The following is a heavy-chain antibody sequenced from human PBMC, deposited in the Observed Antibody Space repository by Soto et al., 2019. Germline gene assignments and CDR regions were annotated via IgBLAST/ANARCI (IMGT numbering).Heavy chain of an antibody. V-gene: IGHV5-10-1*01. CDR2: IDPRDSYT. J-gene: IGHJ6*02. Sequence: GESLKISCKGSGYSFTSYWISWVRQMPGKGLEWMGRIDPRDSYTNYSTSFQGHVTISADKSISTAYLQWSSLKASDTAMYYCAREGTLEYSSSSSVYYYSYYCMDVWGQGTTVTVSS. D-gene: IGHD6-6*01. CDR3: AREGTLEYSSSSSVYYYSYYCMDV. CDR1: GYSFTSYW.